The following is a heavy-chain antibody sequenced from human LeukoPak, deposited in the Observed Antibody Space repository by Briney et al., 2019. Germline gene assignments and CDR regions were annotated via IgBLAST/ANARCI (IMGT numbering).Heavy chain of an antibody. Sequence: PSETLSLTCTVSGGSISSSSYYWSWIRQPAGKGLEWIGRIYTSGSTNYNPSLKSRVTMSVDTSKNQFSLKLSSVTAADTAVYYCARENLGDYGDYKIRLDYWGQGTLVTVSS. CDR2: IYTSGST. CDR3: ARENLGDYGDYKIRLDY. D-gene: IGHD4-17*01. J-gene: IGHJ4*02. CDR1: GGSISSSSYY. V-gene: IGHV4-61*02.